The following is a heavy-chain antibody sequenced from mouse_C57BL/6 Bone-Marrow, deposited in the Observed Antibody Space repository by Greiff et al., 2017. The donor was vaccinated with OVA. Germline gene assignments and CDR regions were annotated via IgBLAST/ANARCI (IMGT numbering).Heavy chain of an antibody. J-gene: IGHJ2*01. CDR1: GFTFSDYY. CDR2: ISNGGGST. CDR3: ARHGGLLPYYCDY. V-gene: IGHV5-12*01. Sequence: EVQRVESGGGLVQPGGSLKLSCAASGFTFSDYYMYWVRQTPEKRLEWVAYISNGGGSTYYPDTVKGRFTISRDNAKNTLYLQMSRLKSEDTAMYYCARHGGLLPYYCDYWGQGTTLTVSS. D-gene: IGHD2-3*01.